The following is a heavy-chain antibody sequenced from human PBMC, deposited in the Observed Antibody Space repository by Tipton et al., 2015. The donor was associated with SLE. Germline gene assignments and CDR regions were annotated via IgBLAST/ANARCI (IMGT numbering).Heavy chain of an antibody. D-gene: IGHD4-23*01. CDR1: GGSFSGYY. V-gene: IGHV4-34*01. CDR2: INHRGST. J-gene: IGHJ4*02. CDR3: ARGDMTTVGPFFDY. Sequence: TLSLTCEVYGGSFSGYYWSWIRHTPGKGLEWIGEINHRGSTNYNPSLKSRLTISVDTSKNQFSLKLSSVSAADTAVYYCARGDMTTVGPFFDYWGQGTLVTVSS.